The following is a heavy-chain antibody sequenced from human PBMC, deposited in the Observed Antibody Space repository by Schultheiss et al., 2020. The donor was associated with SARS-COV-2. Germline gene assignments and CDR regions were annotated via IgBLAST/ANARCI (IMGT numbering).Heavy chain of an antibody. CDR2: ISSSSSYI. J-gene: IGHJ5*02. Sequence: GGSLRLSCAASGFTFSSYSMNWVRQAPGKGLEWVSSISSSSSYIYYADSVKGRFIISRDNAKNSLYLQMNSLRAEDTAVYYCARETEVGATEPWGQGTLVTVSS. D-gene: IGHD1-26*01. CDR3: ARETEVGATEP. CDR1: GFTFSSYS. V-gene: IGHV3-21*01.